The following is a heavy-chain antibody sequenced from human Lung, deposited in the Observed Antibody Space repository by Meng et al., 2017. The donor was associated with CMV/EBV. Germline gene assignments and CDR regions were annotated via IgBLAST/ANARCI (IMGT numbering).Heavy chain of an antibody. CDR2: IKSKSDGGTT. J-gene: IGHJ4*02. Sequence: AYGFTLNIDSMSWVRQEPGKWLEWVGHIKSKSDGGTTEYAAPVKGRVNISRDGSKNMLFLQVNSLTSDDTGVYYCATDTYAGSGADYWGQGTLVTVSS. D-gene: IGHD6-19*01. V-gene: IGHV3-15*07. CDR3: ATDTYAGSGADY. CDR1: GFTLNIDS.